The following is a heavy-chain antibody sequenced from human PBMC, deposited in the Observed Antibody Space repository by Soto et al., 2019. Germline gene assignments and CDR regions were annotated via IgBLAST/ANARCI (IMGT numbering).Heavy chain of an antibody. Sequence: SVKVSCKASGGTFSSYTISWVRQAPGQGLEWMGRIIPILGIANYAQKFQGRVTITADKSTSTAYMELSSLRAEDTAVYYCARDRSTTLYYYGMDVWGQGTTVTVSS. D-gene: IGHD2-2*01. CDR2: IIPILGIA. CDR3: ARDRSTTLYYYGMDV. V-gene: IGHV1-69*04. J-gene: IGHJ6*02. CDR1: GGTFSSYT.